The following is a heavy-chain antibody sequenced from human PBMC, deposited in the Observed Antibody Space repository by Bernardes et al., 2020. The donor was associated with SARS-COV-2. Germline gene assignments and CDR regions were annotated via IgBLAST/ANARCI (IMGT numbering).Heavy chain of an antibody. V-gene: IGHV3-21*06. CDR2: ISTSSSYI. Sequence: GGTLRLSCVSSGFTFSSYTMNWVRQAPGKGLEWISSISTSSSYIYYSDSVRGRFTISRDNAKNSVSLQMNSLRAEDTAVYYSARVALSNLYHFDYLGQGPPVALCS. D-gene: IGHD2-2*01. CDR3: ARVALSNLYHFDY. CDR1: GFTFSSYT. J-gene: IGHJ4*02.